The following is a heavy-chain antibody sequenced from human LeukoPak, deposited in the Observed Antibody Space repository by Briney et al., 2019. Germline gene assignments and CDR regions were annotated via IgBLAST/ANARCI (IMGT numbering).Heavy chain of an antibody. CDR1: GGSISSYY. CDR2: IYYSGST. CDR3: ARHYGDYRLHY. J-gene: IGHJ4*02. Sequence: PSETLSLTCTVSGGSISSYYWSWIRQPPGKGLEWIGYIYYSGSTNYNPSLKSRVTISVDTSKNQFSLKLSSVTAADTDVYYCARHYGDYRLHYWGQGTLVTVSS. V-gene: IGHV4-59*01. D-gene: IGHD4-17*01.